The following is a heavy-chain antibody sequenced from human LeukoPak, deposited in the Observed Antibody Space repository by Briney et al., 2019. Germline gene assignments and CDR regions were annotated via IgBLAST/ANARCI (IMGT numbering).Heavy chain of an antibody. D-gene: IGHD3-22*01. V-gene: IGHV3-53*01. Sequence: PGGSLRLSCAASGFTVSSNYMSWVRQAPGKGLEWVSAIYSGGSTYYADSVKGRFTISRDNSKNTLYLQMNSLRAEDTAVYYCARDLSYYDSSGFDYWGQGTLVTVSS. CDR1: GFTVSSNY. CDR3: ARDLSYYDSSGFDY. CDR2: IYSGGST. J-gene: IGHJ4*02.